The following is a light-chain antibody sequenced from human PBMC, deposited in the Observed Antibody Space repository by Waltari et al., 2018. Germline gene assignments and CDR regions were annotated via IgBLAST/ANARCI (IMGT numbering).Light chain of an antibody. J-gene: IGKJ1*01. CDR1: QSVSSN. CDR3: QQYNNWPRRT. CDR2: GAS. V-gene: IGKV3-15*01. Sequence: EIVMTQSPATLSVSPGERATLSSRARQSVSSNFAWYQQKPGQAPRLLIYGASTRATGIPARFSGSGSGTEFTLTISSLQSEDFAVYYCQQYNNWPRRTFGQGTKVEIK.